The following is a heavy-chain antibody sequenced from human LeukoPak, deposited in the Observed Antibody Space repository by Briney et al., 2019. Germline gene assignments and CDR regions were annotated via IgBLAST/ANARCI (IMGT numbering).Heavy chain of an antibody. Sequence: PGGSLRLSCAASGFTFSSYGMHLVRQAPGKGLEWVAFIRYDGSNKYYADSVKGRFTISRDNSKNTLYLQMNSLRAEDTAVNYCAKVRAYCSSTSCPPAGWGQGTLVTVSS. CDR2: IRYDGSNK. CDR3: AKVRAYCSSTSCPPAG. CDR1: GFTFSSYG. V-gene: IGHV3-30*02. J-gene: IGHJ4*02. D-gene: IGHD2-2*01.